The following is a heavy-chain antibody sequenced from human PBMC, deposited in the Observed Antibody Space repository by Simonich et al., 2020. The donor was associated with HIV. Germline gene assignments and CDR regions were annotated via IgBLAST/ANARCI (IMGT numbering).Heavy chain of an antibody. CDR2: VDTEDGET. Sequence: EVQLVQSGAEVKKPGATVKISCKLSGYTFIDYYMHWVQQAPGKGLRWSGLVDTEDGETIYAEKFQGRVTITAYSSTDTSYSELSSLRSEDTAVYYCATIPEYASSTGPQVYFDYWGQGTLVTVSS. CDR1: GYTFIDYY. D-gene: IGHD6-6*01. CDR3: ATIPEYASSTGPQVYFDY. J-gene: IGHJ4*02. V-gene: IGHV1-69-2*01.